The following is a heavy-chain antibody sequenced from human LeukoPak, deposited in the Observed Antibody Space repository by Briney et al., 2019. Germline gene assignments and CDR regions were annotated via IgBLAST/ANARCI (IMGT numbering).Heavy chain of an antibody. J-gene: IGHJ6*02. Sequence: GGSLRLSCAASGFIFSNYNMNWVRQAPGKGLEWISHISSSSSIIYYADSVKGRFTVSRDNAKNSLYLLLNSLRGEDTAVYYCARCGTPNNYYGYGVDVWGQGTTVIVSS. V-gene: IGHV3-48*01. CDR1: GFIFSNYN. CDR3: ARCGTPNNYYGYGVDV. D-gene: IGHD1-26*01. CDR2: ISSSSSII.